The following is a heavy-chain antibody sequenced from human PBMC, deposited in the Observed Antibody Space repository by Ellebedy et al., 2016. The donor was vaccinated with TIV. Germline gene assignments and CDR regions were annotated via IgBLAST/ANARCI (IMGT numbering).Heavy chain of an antibody. V-gene: IGHV1-18*04. J-gene: IGHJ5*02. CDR1: GYTFTSYG. D-gene: IGHD5-24*01. CDR3: ARGRRDGYRFRGDWFDP. CDR2: ISAYNGNT. Sequence: ASVKVSXXASGYTFTSYGISWVRQAPGQGLEWMGWISAYNGNTNYAQKLQGRVTMTTDTSTSTAYMELRSLRSDDTAVYYCARGRRDGYRFRGDWFDPWGQGTLVTVSS.